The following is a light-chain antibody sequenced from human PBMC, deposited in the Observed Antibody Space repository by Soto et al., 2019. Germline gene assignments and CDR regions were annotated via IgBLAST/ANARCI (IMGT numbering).Light chain of an antibody. CDR1: QGVSRK. CDR3: QQYGSMPRT. Sequence: DIVMTQSPATLSVAPGERVTFSCRASQGVSRKLAWYQHKPGQAPRLLISGASTRATGIPDRFRGSGSGTDFTLTIGRLEPEDFAVYYCQQYGSMPRTFGQGTKLEIK. CDR2: GAS. V-gene: IGKV3D-15*01. J-gene: IGKJ1*01.